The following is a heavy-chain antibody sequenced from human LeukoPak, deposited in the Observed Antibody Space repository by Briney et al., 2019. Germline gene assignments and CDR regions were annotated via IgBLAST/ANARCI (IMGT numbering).Heavy chain of an antibody. CDR3: ARGSSTWSNAFDT. CDR2: INVDKGNT. CDR1: GYTFTSYT. D-gene: IGHD6-13*01. V-gene: IGHV1-3*01. J-gene: IGHJ3*02. Sequence: ASVKVSCKASGYTFTSYTMHWVRQAPGQRLEWMGWINVDKGNTKYSQKFQDRVIISWGTSASTAYMELSSLRSEDTAVFYCARGSSTWSNAFDTWGQGTMVTVSS.